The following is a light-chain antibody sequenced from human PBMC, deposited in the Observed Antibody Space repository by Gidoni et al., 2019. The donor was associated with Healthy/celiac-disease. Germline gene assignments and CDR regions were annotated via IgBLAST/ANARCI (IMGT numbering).Light chain of an antibody. CDR3: QQRSNWPPSLT. V-gene: IGKV3-11*01. Sequence: EIVLTQSPATLSLSPGEIATLSCRASQSVSSYLAWYQQKPGQAPRLLIYVASNRATGIPARFSGSGSGTDFTLTISRLEPEDFAVYYCQQRSNWPPSLTFGGGTKVEIK. CDR2: VAS. J-gene: IGKJ4*01. CDR1: QSVSSY.